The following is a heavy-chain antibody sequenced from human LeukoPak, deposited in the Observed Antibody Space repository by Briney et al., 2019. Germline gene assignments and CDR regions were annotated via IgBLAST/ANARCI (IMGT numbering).Heavy chain of an antibody. V-gene: IGHV1-2*02. CDR3: ARDYSAFDI. Sequence: ASVKVSCKASGYTFTGYYMHWVRQAPGQGLEWMGWINPNSGGTNYAQKFQGRVTITRDTSASTAYMELSSLRSEDTAVYYCARDYSAFDIWGQGTMVTVSS. J-gene: IGHJ3*02. CDR1: GYTFTGYY. D-gene: IGHD1-26*01. CDR2: INPNSGGT.